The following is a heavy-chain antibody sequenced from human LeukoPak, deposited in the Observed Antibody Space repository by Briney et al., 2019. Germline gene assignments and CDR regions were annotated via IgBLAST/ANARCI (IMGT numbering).Heavy chain of an antibody. CDR3: ARHYYDSSGYHTPLVY. CDR2: IYPGDSDT. CDR1: GYRFTNYW. V-gene: IGHV5-51*01. Sequence: GESLKISCKGSGYRFTNYWIGWVRQMPGKGLEWMGIIYPGDSDTRYSPSFQGQVTISVDKSISSAYLQWSSLKASDTAMYYCARHYYDSSGYHTPLVYWGQGTLVTVSS. J-gene: IGHJ4*02. D-gene: IGHD3-22*01.